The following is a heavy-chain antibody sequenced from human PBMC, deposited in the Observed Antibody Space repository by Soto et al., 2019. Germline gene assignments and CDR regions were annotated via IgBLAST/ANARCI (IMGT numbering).Heavy chain of an antibody. CDR2: ISYDGSNK. D-gene: IGHD3-10*01. Sequence: QVQLVESGGGVVQPGRSLRLSCAASGFTFSSYAMHWVRQAPGKGLEWVAVISYDGSNKYYADSVKGRFTISRDNSKNTLYLQMNSLRAEDTAVYYCARDKGTMVRGAITYYFDYWGQGTLVTVSS. J-gene: IGHJ4*02. CDR1: GFTFSSYA. V-gene: IGHV3-30-3*01. CDR3: ARDKGTMVRGAITYYFDY.